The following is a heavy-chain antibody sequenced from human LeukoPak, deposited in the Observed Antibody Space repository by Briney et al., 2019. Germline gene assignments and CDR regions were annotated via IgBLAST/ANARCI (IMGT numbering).Heavy chain of an antibody. J-gene: IGHJ1*01. CDR1: GLPVRPSS. CDR3: ASAREYCINSSCYEYFQD. CDR2: IYSTGST. V-gene: IGHV3-53*01. D-gene: IGHD2-2*01. Sequence: GGSLRLSCAASGLPVRPSSMSWVRQAPGKGLEWVSVIYSTGSTYYEDSVNGRFTISRDTSKSTVHLQLNRLRVEDTAVYYCASAREYCINSSCYEYFQDWGQGTLVTVSS.